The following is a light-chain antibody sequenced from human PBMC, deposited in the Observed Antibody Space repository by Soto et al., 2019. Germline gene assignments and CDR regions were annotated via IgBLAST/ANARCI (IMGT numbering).Light chain of an antibody. CDR1: SSDVGAYNY. CDR2: EVN. Sequence: QSVLTQPPSASGSPGQSVTISCTGTSSDVGAYNYVSWYQQHPGKAPKLMIYEVNKRPSGVPDRFSGSKSGNTASLTVSGLQAEDEDDYYCSSDVGSYNSVFGGGAMPTVL. CDR3: SSDVGSYNSV. V-gene: IGLV2-8*01. J-gene: IGLJ2*01.